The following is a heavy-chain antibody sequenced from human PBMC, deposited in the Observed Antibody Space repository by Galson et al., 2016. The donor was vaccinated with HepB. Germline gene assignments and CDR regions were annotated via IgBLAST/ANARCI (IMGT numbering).Heavy chain of an antibody. Sequence: SLRLSCAASGFIFSSHPMLWVRQAPGKGLEWISSISGSGGRTNYADSVKGRFTISRDNSKNTLHLQMNSLRAEDTAVYYCVKPNTTGPSSYFDWWGQGTLVTVSS. CDR1: GFIFSSHP. CDR3: VKPNTTGPSSYFDW. D-gene: IGHD1-1*01. V-gene: IGHV3-23*01. J-gene: IGHJ4*02. CDR2: ISGSGGRT.